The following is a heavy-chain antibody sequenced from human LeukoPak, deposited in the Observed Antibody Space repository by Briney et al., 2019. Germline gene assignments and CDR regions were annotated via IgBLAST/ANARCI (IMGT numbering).Heavy chain of an antibody. CDR3: TSSGGARAFDI. Sequence: GGSLRLSCADPGFTFTTYAMSWVRQAPGKGLEWVSGISVSGVNTYYADSVKGRFTISRDKSKNTLYLLMNSLRAEDTAVYYCTSSGGARAFDIWGQGTMVAVSS. CDR1: GFTFTTYA. CDR2: ISVSGVNT. V-gene: IGHV3-23*01. J-gene: IGHJ3*02. D-gene: IGHD4-23*01.